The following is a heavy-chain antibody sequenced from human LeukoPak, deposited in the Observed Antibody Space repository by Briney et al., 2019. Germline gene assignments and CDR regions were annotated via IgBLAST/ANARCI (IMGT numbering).Heavy chain of an antibody. D-gene: IGHD1-26*01. CDR3: ARDSGSSPHYFDY. CDR1: GGSISSYY. V-gene: IGHV4-59*12. J-gene: IGHJ4*02. CDR2: IYYSGST. Sequence: SETLSLTCTVSGGSISSYYWSWLRQPPGKGLEWLGFIYYSGSTHYKSSLKSRVTISVDTSKNQFSLRLSSVTAADAAVYYCARDSGSSPHYFDYWGQGTLVTVSS.